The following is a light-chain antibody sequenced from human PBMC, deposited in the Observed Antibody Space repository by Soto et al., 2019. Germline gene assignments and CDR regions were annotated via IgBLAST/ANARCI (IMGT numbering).Light chain of an antibody. CDR1: QSVGIY. CDR2: DAS. V-gene: IGKV3-11*01. CDR3: QHRYTWPPA. J-gene: IGKJ5*01. Sequence: EIVLTQPPATLSLSPGERATLSCRASQSVGIYLGWFQQRPGQAPRLLIYDASNRAADIPARFSGSGSGTDFTLTINNLEPEDFAVYYCQHRYTWPPAFGQGTRLEIK.